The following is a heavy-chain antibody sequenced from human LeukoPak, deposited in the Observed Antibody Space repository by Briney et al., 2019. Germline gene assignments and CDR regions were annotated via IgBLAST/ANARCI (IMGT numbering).Heavy chain of an antibody. D-gene: IGHD6-13*01. J-gene: IGHJ6*03. Sequence: GGSLRLSCAASGFTFSSYGMHWVRQAPGKGLEGVAVILYDGSNKYYADSVKGRFTISRDNSKNTLYLEMNSLRAEDTAVYYCARESGIAAAGDYYYYMDVWGKGTTVTVSS. CDR1: GFTFSSYG. CDR2: ILYDGSNK. V-gene: IGHV3-30*03. CDR3: ARESGIAAAGDYYYYMDV.